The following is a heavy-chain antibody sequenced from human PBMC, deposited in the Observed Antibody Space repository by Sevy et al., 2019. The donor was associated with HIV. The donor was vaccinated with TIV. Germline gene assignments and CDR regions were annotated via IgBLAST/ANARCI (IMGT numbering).Heavy chain of an antibody. CDR2: IWYDGSIK. V-gene: IGHV3-33*08. CDR3: ASEHNWDDAFDI. J-gene: IGHJ3*02. Sequence: GGSLRLSCAASGLTFNMYGMHWVRQAPGKGLEWVGQIWYDGSIKKYADSVKGRFTISRDNSKSTLYLQMNSLRGEDTAVYFCASEHNWDDAFDIWGQGTMVTVSS. D-gene: IGHD1-1*01. CDR1: GLTFNMYG.